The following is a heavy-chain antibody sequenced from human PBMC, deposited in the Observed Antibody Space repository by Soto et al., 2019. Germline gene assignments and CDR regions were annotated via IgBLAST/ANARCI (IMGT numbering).Heavy chain of an antibody. CDR1: GYTFTNYA. Sequence: QVQLVQSGAEVKKPGASVKVSCRASGYTFTNYAINWVRQAPGQGPEWMGWISGYNGETKYAQSLHGRVTVTTDTATSTAYMELTSLRSDDTAVYYCARGGSSWFAEYYQHWGQGTLVIVSS. D-gene: IGHD6-13*01. CDR3: ARGGSSWFAEYYQH. CDR2: ISGYNGET. V-gene: IGHV1-18*01. J-gene: IGHJ1*01.